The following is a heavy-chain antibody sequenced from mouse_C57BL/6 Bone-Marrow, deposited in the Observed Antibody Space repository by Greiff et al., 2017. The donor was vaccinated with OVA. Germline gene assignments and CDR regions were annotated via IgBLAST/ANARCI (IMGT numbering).Heavy chain of an antibody. D-gene: IGHD4-1*01. J-gene: IGHJ3*01. CDR3: ARGEDWDSFAY. V-gene: IGHV1-26*01. CDR2: INPNNGGT. Sequence: VQLQQSGPELVKPGASVKISCKASGYTFTDYYMNWVKQSHGKSLEWIGDINPNNGGTSYNQKFKGKATLTVDKSSSTAYMELRSLTSEDSAVYYCARGEDWDSFAYWGQGTLVTVSA. CDR1: GYTFTDYY.